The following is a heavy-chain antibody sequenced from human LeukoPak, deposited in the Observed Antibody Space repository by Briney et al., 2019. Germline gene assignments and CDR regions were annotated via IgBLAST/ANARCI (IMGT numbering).Heavy chain of an antibody. CDR3: ARVGCGGDCYADAFDI. CDR1: GYTFTGYY. V-gene: IGHV1-2*02. CDR2: INPNSGGT. J-gene: IGHJ3*02. Sequence: VASVKVSCKASGYTFTGYYMHWVRQAPGQGLEWMGWINPNSGGTNYAQKFQGRVTMTRDTSISTAYMELSRLRSEDTAIYYCARVGCGGDCYADAFDIWGQGTMVTVSS. D-gene: IGHD2-21*02.